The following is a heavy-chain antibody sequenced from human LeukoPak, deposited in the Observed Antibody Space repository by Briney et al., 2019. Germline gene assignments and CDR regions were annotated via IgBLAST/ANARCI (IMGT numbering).Heavy chain of an antibody. CDR1: GFTFSSYE. D-gene: IGHD3-10*02. CDR2: ISGAGRST. V-gene: IGHV3-23*01. Sequence: GGSLRLSCAAPGFTFSSYEMNWVRQAPGKGLEWVSTISGAGRSTYYADSVKGRFSISRDNSKNTLYLQMNSLRAEDTAVYYCAELGITMIGGVWGKGTTVTISS. CDR3: AELGITMIGGV. J-gene: IGHJ6*04.